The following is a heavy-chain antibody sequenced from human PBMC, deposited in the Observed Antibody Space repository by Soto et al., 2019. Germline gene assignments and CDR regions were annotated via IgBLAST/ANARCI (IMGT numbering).Heavy chain of an antibody. J-gene: IGHJ4*02. V-gene: IGHV3-23*01. CDR1: GFTFSSYA. CDR2: MSGTGGST. D-gene: IGHD6-19*01. Sequence: EVQLLESGGGLVQPGRSLRLSCAASGFTFSSYAMNWVRQAPGKGLEWVSAMSGTGGSTYYADSVKGRFTLSRDNSKNTLYLQMSSLRVEDTAVFYCAKAGFSSVWSPSYFDYWGQGTLVTVSS. CDR3: AKAGFSSVWSPSYFDY.